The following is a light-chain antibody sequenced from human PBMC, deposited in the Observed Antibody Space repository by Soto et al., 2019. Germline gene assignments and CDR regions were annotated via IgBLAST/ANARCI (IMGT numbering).Light chain of an antibody. J-gene: IGLJ2*01. Sequence: QAVVTQPPSVSATPGQRVTISCSGGSSNIGINTVNWYQQLPGTAPKILIYRTNQRPSGVPDRFSGSRSGTSASLAIGGLQSEDEATYHCAAWDDSLNGPVFGGGTKVTVL. CDR3: AAWDDSLNGPV. CDR1: SSNIGINT. CDR2: RTN. V-gene: IGLV1-44*01.